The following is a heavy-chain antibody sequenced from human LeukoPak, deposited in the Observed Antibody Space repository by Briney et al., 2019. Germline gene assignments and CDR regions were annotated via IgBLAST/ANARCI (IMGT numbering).Heavy chain of an antibody. D-gene: IGHD3-10*01. CDR2: IYYSGST. Sequence: PSETLSLTCTVSGGSISSYYWSWIRQPPGKGLEWIGYIYYSGSTNYNPSLKSRVTISVDTSKNQFSLKLSSVTAADTAVYYCARARGVRGMGYWFDPWGQGTLVTVSS. J-gene: IGHJ5*02. CDR1: GGSISSYY. V-gene: IGHV4-59*01. CDR3: ARARGVRGMGYWFDP.